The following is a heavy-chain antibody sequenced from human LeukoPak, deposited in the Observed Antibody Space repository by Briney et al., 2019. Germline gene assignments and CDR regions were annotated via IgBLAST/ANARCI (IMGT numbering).Heavy chain of an antibody. J-gene: IGHJ6*02. CDR2: IYPGDSDI. Sequence: KHGESLKISCKGSGYSFTSYWIGWVRQMPGKGLEWMGIIYPGDSDIRYSPSFQGQVTISADKSITTVFLQWSSLKASDTAMYYCVRLRSGYSDYGMDVWGQGTTVTVSS. V-gene: IGHV5-51*01. D-gene: IGHD3-3*01. CDR1: GYSFTSYW. CDR3: VRLRSGYSDYGMDV.